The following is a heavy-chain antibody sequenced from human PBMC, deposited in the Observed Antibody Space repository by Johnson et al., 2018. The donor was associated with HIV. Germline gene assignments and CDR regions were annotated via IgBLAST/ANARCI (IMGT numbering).Heavy chain of an antibody. J-gene: IGHJ3*02. Sequence: QVQLVESGGGVVQPGRSLRLSCAASGFTFSSYAMHWVRQAPGKGLEWVAVISYDGSNKYYADSVKGRFTISRDNSKNTLYLQMNSLRAEDTALYYCARDLYSSSSEDAFDIWGQGTMVTVSS. D-gene: IGHD6-6*01. CDR3: ARDLYSSSSEDAFDI. CDR2: ISYDGSNK. V-gene: IGHV3-30-3*01. CDR1: GFTFSSYA.